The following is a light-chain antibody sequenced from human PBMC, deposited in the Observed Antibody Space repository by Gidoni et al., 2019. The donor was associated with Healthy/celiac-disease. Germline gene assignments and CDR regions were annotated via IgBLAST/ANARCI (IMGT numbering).Light chain of an antibody. CDR3: QQRSNWPLYT. CDR1: QSVSSY. J-gene: IGKJ2*01. Sequence: EIVLTQSQATLSLSPGERATLSCRARQSVSSYLAWYQQKPGQAPRLLIYDVSNRATGIPARFSGSGSGTDFTLTISSLEPEDFSVYYCQQRSNWPLYTFGQGTKLEIK. V-gene: IGKV3-11*01. CDR2: DVS.